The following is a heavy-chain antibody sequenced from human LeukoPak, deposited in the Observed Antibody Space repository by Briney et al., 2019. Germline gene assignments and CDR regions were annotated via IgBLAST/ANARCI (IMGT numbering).Heavy chain of an antibody. CDR2: IYYSGST. Sequence: SETLSLTCTVSGGSMSSYYWGWVRQAPGKGLEWIGSIYYSGSTYYNPSLKSRVTISVDTSKNQFSLKLSSVTAADTAVYYCARVPLGWFDLWGQGTLVTVSS. J-gene: IGHJ5*02. V-gene: IGHV4-39*07. D-gene: IGHD3-16*01. CDR1: GGSMSSYY. CDR3: ARVPLGWFDL.